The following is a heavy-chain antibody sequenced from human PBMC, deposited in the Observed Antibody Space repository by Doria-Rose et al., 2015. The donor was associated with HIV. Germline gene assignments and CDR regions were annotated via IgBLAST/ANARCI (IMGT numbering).Heavy chain of an antibody. J-gene: IGHJ4*02. CDR3: ARIKSSRWYHKYYFDF. CDR1: GVSLSSPGMG. Sequence: QVTLKESGPVLVKPTETLTLTCTVSGVSLSSPGMGVSWIRQPPGQALEWLASIFSDDERSYNTSLKSRLTISRGTSKSQVVLTMTDMDPVDTATYYCARIKSSRWYHKYYFDFWGQGTLVIVSA. V-gene: IGHV2-26*01. D-gene: IGHD6-13*01. CDR2: IFSDDER.